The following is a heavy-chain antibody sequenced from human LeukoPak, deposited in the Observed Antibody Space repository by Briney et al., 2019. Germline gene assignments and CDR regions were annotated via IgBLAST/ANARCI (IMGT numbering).Heavy chain of an antibody. J-gene: IGHJ4*02. CDR2: ISGSGGST. Sequence: PGGSLRLSCAASRFTFSSYAMSWVRQAPGKGLEWVSAISGSGGSTYYADSVKGRFTISRDNSKNTLYLQMNSLRAEDTAVYYCAKVNVGGVSSGADFDYWGQGTLVTVSS. CDR1: RFTFSSYA. D-gene: IGHD5-18*01. CDR3: AKVNVGGVSSGADFDY. V-gene: IGHV3-23*01.